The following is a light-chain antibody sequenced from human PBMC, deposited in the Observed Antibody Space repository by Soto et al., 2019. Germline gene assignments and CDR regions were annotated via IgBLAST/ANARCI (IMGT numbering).Light chain of an antibody. Sequence: LAQPSSVSGSPGQSITISCTGTSTDVGGYNYVSWYQHHSGKGPKLIIYEVSNRPSGVSDRFSGSKSGNKASLIISNLEAEDESDYYCGSYTSTDTPFVFGTGTKGTVL. CDR3: GSYTSTDTPFV. J-gene: IGLJ1*01. CDR2: EVS. CDR1: STDVGGYNY. V-gene: IGLV2-14*01.